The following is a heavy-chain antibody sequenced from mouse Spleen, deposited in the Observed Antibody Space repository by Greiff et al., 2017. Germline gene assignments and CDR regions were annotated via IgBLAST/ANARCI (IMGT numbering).Heavy chain of an antibody. CDR3: TSTVVATRSDY. D-gene: IGHD1-1*01. CDR1: GYTFTDYE. CDR2: IDPETGGT. J-gene: IGHJ2*01. V-gene: IGHV1-15*01. Sequence: VQLQQSGAELVRPGASVTLSCKASGYTFTDYEMHWVKQTPVHGLEWIGAIDPETGGTAYNQKFKGKATLTADKSSSTAYMELRSLTSEDSAVYYCTSTVVATRSDYWGQGTTLTVSS.